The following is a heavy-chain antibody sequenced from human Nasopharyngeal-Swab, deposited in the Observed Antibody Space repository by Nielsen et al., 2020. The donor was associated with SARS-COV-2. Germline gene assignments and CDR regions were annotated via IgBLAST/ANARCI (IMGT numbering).Heavy chain of an antibody. CDR1: GGSISSGGYY. Sequence: SETLSLTCTVSGGSISSGGYYWSWIRQHPGKGLEWIGYIYYSGSTYYNPSLKSRVTIPVDTSKNQFSLKLSSVTAADTAVYYCARAAGITIFGVVIINWFDPWGQGTLVTVSS. D-gene: IGHD3-3*01. CDR3: ARAAGITIFGVVIINWFDP. CDR2: IYYSGST. J-gene: IGHJ5*02. V-gene: IGHV4-31*03.